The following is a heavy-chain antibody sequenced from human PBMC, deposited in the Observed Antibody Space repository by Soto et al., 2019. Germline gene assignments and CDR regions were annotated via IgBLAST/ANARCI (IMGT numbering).Heavy chain of an antibody. CDR2: IKQDGSEK. CDR1: GFTFSSYW. CDR3: ASGRGYDILTGYYPYFDY. V-gene: IGHV3-7*05. Sequence: PGGSLRLSCAASGFTFSSYWMSWVRQAPGKGLEWVANIKQDGSEKYYVDSVKGRFTISRDNAKNSLYLQMNSLRAEDTALYYCASGRGYDILTGYYPYFDYWGQGTLVTVSS. D-gene: IGHD3-9*01. J-gene: IGHJ4*02.